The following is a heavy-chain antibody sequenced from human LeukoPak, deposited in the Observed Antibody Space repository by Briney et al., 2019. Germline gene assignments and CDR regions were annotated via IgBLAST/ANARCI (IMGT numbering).Heavy chain of an antibody. CDR1: GYTFTSYA. V-gene: IGHV1-3*01. J-gene: IGHJ6*02. CDR2: INAGNGNT. D-gene: IGHD1-7*01. Sequence: ASVKVSCRASGYTFTSYAMNWVRQAPGQRLEWMGWINAGNGNTKYSQRFQGRVTITRDTSASTAYMELSSLRSEDTAVYYCASNWNYVYYYGMDVWGQGTTVTVSS. CDR3: ASNWNYVYYYGMDV.